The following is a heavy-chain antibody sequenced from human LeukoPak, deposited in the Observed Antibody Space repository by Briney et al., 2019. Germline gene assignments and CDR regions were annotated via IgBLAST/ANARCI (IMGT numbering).Heavy chain of an antibody. Sequence: GGSLRLSCAASGFSVSSNYMTWVRQAPGKGLNWVSVIYSSGYTYYGDSVKGRFTISRDNSKNTVYLQMSSLRGDDTAVYYCARVTTTVATNFYYYMDVWGKGTTVTVSS. D-gene: IGHD4-11*01. CDR2: IYSSGYT. CDR3: ARVTTTVATNFYYYMDV. CDR1: GFSVSSNY. V-gene: IGHV3-66*02. J-gene: IGHJ6*03.